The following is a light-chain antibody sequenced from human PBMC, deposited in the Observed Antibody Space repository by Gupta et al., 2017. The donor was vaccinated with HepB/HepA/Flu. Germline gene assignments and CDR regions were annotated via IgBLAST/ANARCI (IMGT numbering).Light chain of an antibody. J-gene: IGLJ2*01. CDR3: QSYDSSMSGVV. CDR1: SSNIGAGYD. V-gene: IGLV1-40*01. CDR2: GNS. Sequence: QSVLTQPPSVSGAPGHRVTISCTGSSSNIGAGYDLNWYQQLPGTAPKLLIYGNSNRPSGVPDRFSGSKSGTSASLAITGLQAEDEADYYCQSYDSSMSGVVFGGGTKLTVL.